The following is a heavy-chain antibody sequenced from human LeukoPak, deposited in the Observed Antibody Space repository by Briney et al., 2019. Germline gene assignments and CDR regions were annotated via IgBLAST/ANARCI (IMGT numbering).Heavy chain of an antibody. CDR1: GGTFSSYA. J-gene: IGHJ1*01. CDR3: ARPHFTIFGVVTKYFQH. CDR2: IIPIFGTA. D-gene: IGHD3-3*01. Sequence: ASVKVSCKASGGTFSSYAISWVRQAPGQGLEWMGGIIPIFGTANYAQKFQGRVTITADESTSTAYMELSSLRSEDTAVYYCARPHFTIFGVVTKYFQHWGQGTLVTVSS. V-gene: IGHV1-69*13.